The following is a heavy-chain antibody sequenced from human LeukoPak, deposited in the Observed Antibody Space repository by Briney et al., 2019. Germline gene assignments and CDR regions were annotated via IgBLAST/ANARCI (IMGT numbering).Heavy chain of an antibody. CDR2: ISGSGGST. CDR1: GFTVSSNY. V-gene: IGHV3-23*01. CDR3: AKDRTGTSDY. J-gene: IGHJ4*02. D-gene: IGHD1-1*01. Sequence: GGSLRLSCAASGFTVSSNYMSWVRQAPGKGLEWVSAISGSGGSTYYADSVKGRFTISRDNSKNTLYLQMNSLRAEDTAVYYCAKDRTGTSDYWGQGTLVTVSS.